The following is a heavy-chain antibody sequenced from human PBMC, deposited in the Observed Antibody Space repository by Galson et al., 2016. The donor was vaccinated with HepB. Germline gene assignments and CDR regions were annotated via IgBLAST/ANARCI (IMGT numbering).Heavy chain of an antibody. Sequence: LSLTCTVSGGSISSNWWSWVRQPPGKGLDWIAETYHSGTTNFNPSLQSRVTISIDKSKNQVSLNLNSVTAADTAVHYCARHIAVTGTRGFDYWGQGLLVTVSS. CDR1: GGSISSNW. CDR3: ARHIAVTGTRGFDY. J-gene: IGHJ4*02. D-gene: IGHD6-19*01. CDR2: TYHSGTT. V-gene: IGHV4-4*02.